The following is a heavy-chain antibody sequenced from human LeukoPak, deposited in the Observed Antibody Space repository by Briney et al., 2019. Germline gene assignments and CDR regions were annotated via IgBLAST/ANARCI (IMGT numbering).Heavy chain of an antibody. CDR3: AKDMRLAVSGGRIDY. Sequence: GGSLRLSCAATGFTFSSYGMHWVRQAPGRGLEWVAVISYDGSYKYYADSVKGRFTISRDNPKNSLYLQMNSLRAEDTAVYYCAKDMRLAVSGGRIDYWGRGTLVTVSS. J-gene: IGHJ4*02. CDR1: GFTFSSYG. D-gene: IGHD6-19*01. CDR2: ISYDGSYK. V-gene: IGHV3-30*18.